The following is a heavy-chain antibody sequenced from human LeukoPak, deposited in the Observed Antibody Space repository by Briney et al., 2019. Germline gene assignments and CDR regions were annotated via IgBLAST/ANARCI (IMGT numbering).Heavy chain of an antibody. D-gene: IGHD6-13*01. CDR2: IKQDGSEK. Sequence: GGSLRLSCAASGFTFSSYWMSWVRQAPGKGLEWVANIKQDGSEKYYVDSVKGRFTISRDNAKNSLCLQMNSLRAEDTAVYYCARENRGRGIADFDYWGQGTLVTVSS. V-gene: IGHV3-7*01. CDR3: ARENRGRGIADFDY. CDR1: GFTFSSYW. J-gene: IGHJ4*02.